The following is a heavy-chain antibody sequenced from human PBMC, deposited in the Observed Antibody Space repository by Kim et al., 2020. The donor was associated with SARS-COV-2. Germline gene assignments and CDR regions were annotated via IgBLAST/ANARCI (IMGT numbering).Heavy chain of an antibody. J-gene: IGHJ4*02. V-gene: IGHV3-13*01. CDR3: ARGARSPRDGKYSDFDY. Sequence: GGSLRLSCAGSGFTFSTYDMHWVRQGTGKGLEWVSAIATAGDTFYSDSVKGRFTISRENAKNSLYLQMNSLRADDTAVYYCARGARSPRDGKYSDFDYWGQGTLVTVSS. D-gene: IGHD2-15*01. CDR1: GFTFSTYD. CDR2: IATAGDT.